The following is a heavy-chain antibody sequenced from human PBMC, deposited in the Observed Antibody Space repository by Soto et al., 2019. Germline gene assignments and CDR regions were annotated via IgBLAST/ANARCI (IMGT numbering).Heavy chain of an antibody. D-gene: IGHD6-19*01. V-gene: IGHV3-15*01. J-gene: IGHJ4*02. CDR2: IKTKTDGGTT. CDR1: GFTFSNAW. CDR3: TTSAEQWLFDY. Sequence: EVQLVESGGGLVKPGGSLRLSCAASGFTFSNAWMSWVRQAPGKGLEWVGRIKTKTDGGTTDYAAPVKGRITISRGDSKNTLYLQMNSLKTEDTAVYYCTTSAEQWLFDYWGQGTLVIVSS.